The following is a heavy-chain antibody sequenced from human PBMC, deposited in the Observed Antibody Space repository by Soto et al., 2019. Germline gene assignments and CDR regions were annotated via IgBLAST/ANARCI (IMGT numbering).Heavy chain of an antibody. J-gene: IGHJ3*02. CDR2: ILVGGST. D-gene: IGHD1-1*01. Sequence: GGALRGSCAVPGGSCSSYDMSWVRQAPGKGLEWVSTILVGGSTHYEDSVKGRFTISRDTSKNTVYLQMNSLTAGDTAFYYCAKATATSGGAFEIYGQGTMVTVSS. CDR1: GGSCSSYD. CDR3: AKATATSGGAFEI. V-gene: IGHV3-23*01.